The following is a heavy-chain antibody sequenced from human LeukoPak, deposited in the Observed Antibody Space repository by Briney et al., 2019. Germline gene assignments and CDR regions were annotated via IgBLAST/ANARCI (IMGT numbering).Heavy chain of an antibody. V-gene: IGHV4-39*07. CDR3: AGGGELRTGGAFDI. Sequence: KSSETLSLTCTVSGVSISSSSYYWGWTRQPPGKGLEWIGSIYYSGSTYYNPSLKSRATISEDTSKNQFSLKLSSVTAADTAVYYCAGGGELRTGGAFDIWGQGTMVTVSS. CDR1: GVSISSSSYY. J-gene: IGHJ3*02. CDR2: IYYSGST. D-gene: IGHD1-26*01.